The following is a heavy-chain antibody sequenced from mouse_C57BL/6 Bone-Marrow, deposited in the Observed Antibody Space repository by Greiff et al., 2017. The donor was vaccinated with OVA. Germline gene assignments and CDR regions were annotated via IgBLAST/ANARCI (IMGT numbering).Heavy chain of an antibody. D-gene: IGHD3-2*02. Sequence: QVQLQQSGAELARPGASVKLSCKASGYTFTSYGISWVKQRTGQGLEWIGEIYPRSGNTYYNEKFKGKATLTADKSSSTAYMELRGLTSEDSAVYFCAPETAQATLFAYWGQGTLVTVSA. CDR3: APETAQATLFAY. CDR1: GYTFTSYG. J-gene: IGHJ3*01. CDR2: IYPRSGNT. V-gene: IGHV1-81*01.